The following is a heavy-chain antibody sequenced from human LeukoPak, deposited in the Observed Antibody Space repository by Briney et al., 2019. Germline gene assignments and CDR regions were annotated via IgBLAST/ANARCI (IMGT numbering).Heavy chain of an antibody. J-gene: IGHJ4*02. CDR2: IYDSGSA. Sequence: PSETLSLTCTVSSGSISSYLWSWIRQPPGKGLEWIGYIYDSGSANYNPSLKSRVTISVDTSKNQFSLKLSSVTAADTAVYYCARHVRRSNHRYFDYWGQGTLVTVSS. D-gene: IGHD1-14*01. CDR3: ARHVRRSNHRYFDY. CDR1: SGSISSYL. V-gene: IGHV4-59*08.